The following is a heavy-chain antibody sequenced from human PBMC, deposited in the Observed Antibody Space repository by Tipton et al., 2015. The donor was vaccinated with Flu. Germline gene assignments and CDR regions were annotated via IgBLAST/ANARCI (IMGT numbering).Heavy chain of an antibody. D-gene: IGHD6-6*01. J-gene: IGHJ3*02. V-gene: IGHV4-39*07. CDR3: ARGEYSSAFDI. Sequence: TLSLTCTVSGGSISSSSYYWGWIRQPPGKGLEWIGSIYYSGSTYYNPSLKSRVTISVDTSKNQFSLKLSSVTAADTAVYYCARGEYSSAFDIWGQGTMVTASS. CDR1: GGSISSSSYY. CDR2: IYYSGST.